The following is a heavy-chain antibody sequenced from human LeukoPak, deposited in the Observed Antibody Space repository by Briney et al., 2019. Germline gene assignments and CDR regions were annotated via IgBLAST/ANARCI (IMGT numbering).Heavy chain of an antibody. CDR2: ISGSGGST. J-gene: IGHJ4*02. CDR1: GFPFSRYA. V-gene: IGHV3-23*01. Sequence: GGSLRLSCAASGFPFSRYAMRWVRQAPGKGLEWVSSISGSGGSTYYADSVKGRFTISRDNSKNTLYLQMNSLRAEDTAVYYCAKDPGDGSCSLYYFDYWGQGTLVTVSS. CDR3: AKDPGDGSCSLYYFDY. D-gene: IGHD3-10*01.